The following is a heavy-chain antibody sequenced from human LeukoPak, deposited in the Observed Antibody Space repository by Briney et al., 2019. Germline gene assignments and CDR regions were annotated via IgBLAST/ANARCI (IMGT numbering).Heavy chain of an antibody. J-gene: IGHJ4*02. D-gene: IGHD6-19*01. V-gene: IGHV4-39*01. CDR2: IYYSGST. CDR3: AGARYSSGWYY. Sequence: SETLSLTCTVSGGSISSSSYYWGWIRQPPGKGLEWIGSIYYSGSTYYNPSLKSRVTISVDTSKNQFSLKLSSVTAADAAVYYCAGARYSSGWYYWGQGTLVTVSS. CDR1: GGSISSSSYY.